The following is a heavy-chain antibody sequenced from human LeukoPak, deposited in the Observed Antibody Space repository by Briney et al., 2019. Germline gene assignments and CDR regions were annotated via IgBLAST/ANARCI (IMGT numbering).Heavy chain of an antibody. Sequence: GGSLRLSCVASEFTFINYGMNWVRQAPGKGLEWVAVISYDGSNKYYADSVKGRFTISRDNSKNTLYLQMNSLRAEDTAVYYCARDRWELLLESLDYWGQGTLVTVSS. CDR2: ISYDGSNK. CDR1: EFTFINYG. J-gene: IGHJ4*02. V-gene: IGHV3-30*03. CDR3: ARDRWELLLESLDY. D-gene: IGHD1-26*01.